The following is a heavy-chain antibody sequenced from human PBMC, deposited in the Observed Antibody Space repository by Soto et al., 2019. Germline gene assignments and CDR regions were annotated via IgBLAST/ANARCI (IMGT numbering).Heavy chain of an antibody. J-gene: IGHJ6*02. CDR3: ARNMDYYYGPGSGNGHGF. D-gene: IGHD3-10*01. V-gene: IGHV1-2*02. CDR1: GYTFTSYY. CDR2: INPKFGDT. Sequence: QVQLVQSGAEMKEPGDSVRVSCEASGYTFTSYYIHWVRQAPGQGLEWMGWINPKFGDTTYAQDFQGRVSMTRDMSISTVYMELSRLTPHDTAIYYCARNMDYYYGPGSGNGHGFWGQGTTVTVFS.